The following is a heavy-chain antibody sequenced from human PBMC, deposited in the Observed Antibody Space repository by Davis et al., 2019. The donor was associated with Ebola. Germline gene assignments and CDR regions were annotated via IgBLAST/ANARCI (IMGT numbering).Heavy chain of an antibody. Sequence: GESLKISCKGSGYSFTSYWISWVRQMPGKGLEWMGRIDPSDSYTNYSPSFQGHVTISADKSISTAYLQWSSLRASDTAMYYCASAGTTGTTLLYWSQGTLVTVS. CDR1: GYSFTSYW. D-gene: IGHD1-1*01. CDR3: ASAGTTGTTLLY. V-gene: IGHV5-10-1*01. J-gene: IGHJ4*02. CDR2: IDPSDSYT.